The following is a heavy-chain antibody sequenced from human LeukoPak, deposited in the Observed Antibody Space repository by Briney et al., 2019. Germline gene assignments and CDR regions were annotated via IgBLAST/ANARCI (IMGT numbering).Heavy chain of an antibody. CDR3: AKMPDGSGSYGLYCYYGMDV. V-gene: IGHV3-30*18. CDR1: GFTFSSYG. Sequence: GGSLRLSCAASGFTFSSYGMHWVRQAPGKELEWVAVISYDGSNKYYADSVKGRFTISRDNSKNTLYLQMNSLRAEDTAVYYCAKMPDGSGSYGLYCYYGMDVWGKGTTVTVSS. CDR2: ISYDGSNK. D-gene: IGHD3-10*01. J-gene: IGHJ6*04.